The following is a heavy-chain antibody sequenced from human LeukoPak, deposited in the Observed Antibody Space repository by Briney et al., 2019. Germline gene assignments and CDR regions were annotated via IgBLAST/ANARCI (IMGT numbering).Heavy chain of an antibody. J-gene: IGHJ4*02. CDR2: INPSGGST. D-gene: IGHD3-22*01. Sequence: GASVKVSCKASGYTFTSYYMHWVRQAPGQGLEWMGIINPSGGSTSYAQKFQGRVTMTRDTSTSTVYIELSSLRSEDTAVYYCAGGYYYDSSGYYPPFVYWGQGTLVTVSS. CDR1: GYTFTSYY. V-gene: IGHV1-46*01. CDR3: AGGYYYDSSGYYPPFVY.